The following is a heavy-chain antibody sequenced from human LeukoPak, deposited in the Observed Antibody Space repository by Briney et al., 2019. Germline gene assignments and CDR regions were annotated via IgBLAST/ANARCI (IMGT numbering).Heavy chain of an antibody. CDR1: GFTFTSYD. J-gene: IGHJ5*02. V-gene: IGHV1-8*01. CDR3: VRDGEGVAISVNYWFDP. CDR2: MNPNTGNT. Sequence: ASVKVSCKASGFTFTSYDINWVRQASGQGLEWMGWMNPNTGNTGYAQKFQGRVTMTRGTSISTAYMELRGLRSEDTAVYYCVRDGEGVAISVNYWFDPWGQGTLVTVSS. D-gene: IGHD3-10*01.